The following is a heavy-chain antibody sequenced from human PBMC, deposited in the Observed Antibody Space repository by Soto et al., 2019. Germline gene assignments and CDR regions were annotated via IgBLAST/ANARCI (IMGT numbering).Heavy chain of an antibody. CDR3: ARSIVVVPAGRVWFDP. D-gene: IGHD2-2*01. CDR2: ISAYNGNT. CDR1: GYTFTSYG. Sequence: ASVKVSCKASGYTFTSYGISWVRQAPGQGLEWMGWISAYNGNTNYAQKLQGRATMTTDTSTSTAYMELRSLRSDDTAVYYCARSIVVVPAGRVWFDPWGQGTLVTVS. J-gene: IGHJ5*02. V-gene: IGHV1-18*01.